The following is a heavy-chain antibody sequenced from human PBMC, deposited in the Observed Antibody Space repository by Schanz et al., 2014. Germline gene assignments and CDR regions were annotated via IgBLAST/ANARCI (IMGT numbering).Heavy chain of an antibody. CDR3: AKDPSHGDYDYYFDS. D-gene: IGHD3-22*01. J-gene: IGHJ4*02. V-gene: IGHV3-23*01. CDR2: ISGSGGST. CDR1: GFTFSTYA. Sequence: EVQLLDSGGGLVQPGGSLRLSCAASGFTFSTYAMSWVRQAPGKGLEWVSAISGSGGSTYYADSVKGRFTISRDNSKNALYLQMNSLRAEDTAVYYCAKDPSHGDYDYYFDSWGQGTLVTVSS.